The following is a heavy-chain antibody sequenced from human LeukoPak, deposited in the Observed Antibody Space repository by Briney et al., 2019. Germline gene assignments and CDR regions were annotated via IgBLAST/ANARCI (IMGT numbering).Heavy chain of an antibody. CDR3: ARDSAGNDY. V-gene: IGHV3-7*01. CDR2: IKQDGSEK. CDR1: GFTFSTYW. Sequence: GGPLRLSCAASGFTFSTYWMSWVHQAPGKGLEWVANIKQDGSEKYYVDSVKGRFTISRDNAKNSLYLQMNSLRAEDTAMYYCARDSAGNDYWGQGTLVTVSS. D-gene: IGHD6-13*01. J-gene: IGHJ4*02.